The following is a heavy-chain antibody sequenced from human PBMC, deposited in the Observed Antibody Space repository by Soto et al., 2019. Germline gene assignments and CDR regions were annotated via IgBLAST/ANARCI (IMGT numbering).Heavy chain of an antibody. Sequence: ASVKVSCKASGYTFTSYGISWVRQAPGQGLEWMGWISAYNGNTNYAQKLQGRVTMTTDTSTSTAYMELRSLRSDDTAVYYCARDGMWLVQRDWFDPWGQGTLVTVSS. V-gene: IGHV1-18*01. D-gene: IGHD6-19*01. CDR2: ISAYNGNT. CDR3: ARDGMWLVQRDWFDP. J-gene: IGHJ5*02. CDR1: GYTFTSYG.